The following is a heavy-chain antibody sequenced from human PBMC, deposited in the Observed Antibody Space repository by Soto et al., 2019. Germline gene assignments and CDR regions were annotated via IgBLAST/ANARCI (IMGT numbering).Heavy chain of an antibody. D-gene: IGHD3-10*01. Sequence: GASVKVSCKASGGTFSSYAISWVRQAPGQGLEWMGGIIPIFGTANYAQKFQGRVTITADESTSTAYMELSSLRSEDTAVYYRARKGTMVRDYKSYHYSRMYVWGQGPTVAVSS. CDR1: GGTFSSYA. J-gene: IGHJ6*02. V-gene: IGHV1-69*13. CDR3: ARKGTMVRDYKSYHYSRMYV. CDR2: IIPIFGTA.